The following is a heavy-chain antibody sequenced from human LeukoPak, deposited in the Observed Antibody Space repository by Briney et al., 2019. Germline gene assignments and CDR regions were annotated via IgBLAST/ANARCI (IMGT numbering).Heavy chain of an antibody. D-gene: IGHD5-12*01. CDR3: ARDWRHYSGYELGFDP. CDR1: GGSISSYY. V-gene: IGHV4-4*07. J-gene: IGHJ5*02. Sequence: SETLSLTCTVSGGSISSYYWSWIRQPAGKGLEWIARIYTSGSTNYNPSLKSRVTMSVDTSKNQFSLKLSSVTAADTAVYYCARDWRHYSGYELGFDPWGQGTLVTVSS. CDR2: IYTSGST.